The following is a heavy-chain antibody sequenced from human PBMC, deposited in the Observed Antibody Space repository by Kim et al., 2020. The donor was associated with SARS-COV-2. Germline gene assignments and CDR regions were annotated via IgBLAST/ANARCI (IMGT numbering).Heavy chain of an antibody. D-gene: IGHD3-16*02. J-gene: IGHJ4*02. Sequence: AEDVKGRLPIARDNAKHTMYLQRKRLRAEDTAVYYCARGHVGEFSSNDYWGQGTLVTVSS. CDR3: ARGHVGEFSSNDY. V-gene: IGHV3-74*01.